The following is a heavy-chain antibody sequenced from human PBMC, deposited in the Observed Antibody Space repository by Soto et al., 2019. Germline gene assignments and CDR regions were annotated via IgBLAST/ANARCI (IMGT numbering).Heavy chain of an antibody. V-gene: IGHV3-23*01. D-gene: IGHD4-4*01. CDR1: GFTFTNHP. Sequence: PGGSLRLSCAASGFTFTNHPMSWVRQAPGKGLEWVSGISEGGGSTYYADSVKGRFTISRDNSMNTLYLQMNSLRAEDTAVYYCARDYSKDRTYWGQGTLVTVSS. J-gene: IGHJ4*02. CDR2: ISEGGGST. CDR3: ARDYSKDRTY.